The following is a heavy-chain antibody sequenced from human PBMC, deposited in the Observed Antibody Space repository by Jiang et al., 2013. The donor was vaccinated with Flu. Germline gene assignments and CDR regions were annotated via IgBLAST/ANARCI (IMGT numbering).Heavy chain of an antibody. CDR3: ARAEKATYYYDSSGYYPLDY. J-gene: IGHJ4*02. D-gene: IGHD3-22*01. CDR2: IIPILGIA. V-gene: IGHV1-69*04. CDR1: GGTFSSYT. Sequence: SGAEVKKPGSSVKVSCKASGGTFSSYTISWVRQAPGQGLEWMGRIIPILGIANYAQKFQGRVTITADKSTSTAYMELSSLRSEDTAVYYCARAEKATYYYDSSGYYPLDYWGQGTLVTVSS.